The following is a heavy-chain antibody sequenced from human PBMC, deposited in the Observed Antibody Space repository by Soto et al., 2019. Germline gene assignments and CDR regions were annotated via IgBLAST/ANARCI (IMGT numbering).Heavy chain of an antibody. D-gene: IGHD6-13*01. CDR2: ISSSSSYI. V-gene: IGHV3-21*01. CDR1: GFTFSSYS. J-gene: IGHJ3*02. Sequence: EVQLVESGGGLVKPGGSLRLSCAASGFTFSSYSMNWVRQAPGKGLEWVSSISSSSSYIYYADSVKGRFTISRDNAKNSLYLRMDSLRAEDTAVYYCGRDQQLVPKGAFDIWGQGTLVTVSS. CDR3: GRDQQLVPKGAFDI.